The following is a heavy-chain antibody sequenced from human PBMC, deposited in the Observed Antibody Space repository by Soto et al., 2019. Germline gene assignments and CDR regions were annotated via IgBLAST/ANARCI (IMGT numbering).Heavy chain of an antibody. CDR3: AKAVYSGKYCGMDV. CDR2: ISYDGSNK. D-gene: IGHD1-26*01. Sequence: GGSLRLSCAASGFTFSSYGMHWVRQAPGKGLEWVAVISYDGSNKYYADSVKGRFTISRDNSKNTLYLQMNSLRAEDTAVYYCAKAVYSGKYCGMDVWGQGTTVTVSS. CDR1: GFTFSSYG. J-gene: IGHJ6*02. V-gene: IGHV3-30*18.